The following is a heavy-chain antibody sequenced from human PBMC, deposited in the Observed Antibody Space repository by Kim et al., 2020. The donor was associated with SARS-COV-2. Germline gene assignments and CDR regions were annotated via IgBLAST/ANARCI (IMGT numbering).Heavy chain of an antibody. CDR2: INHSGST. D-gene: IGHD6-6*01. Sequence: SETLSLTCAVYGGSFSGYYWSWIRQPPGKGLEWIGEINHSGSTNYNPSLKSRVTISVDTSKNQFSLKLSSVTAADTAVYYCARLVRRVAARHYYYYYMDVWGKGTTVTVSS. V-gene: IGHV4-34*01. CDR1: GGSFSGYY. CDR3: ARLVRRVAARHYYYYYMDV. J-gene: IGHJ6*03.